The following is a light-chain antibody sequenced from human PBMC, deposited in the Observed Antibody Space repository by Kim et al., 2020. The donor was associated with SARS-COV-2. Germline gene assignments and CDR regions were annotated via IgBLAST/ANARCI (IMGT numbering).Light chain of an antibody. J-gene: IGLJ2*01. Sequence: VALGQTVRITCQRDSLRNYYASWYQQKPGQAPVLVIYGKNNRPSGIPDRFSGSSSGNTASLTITGAQAEDEADYYCNSRDSSGPVVFGGGTQLTVL. CDR2: GKN. CDR3: NSRDSSGPVV. CDR1: SLRNYY. V-gene: IGLV3-19*01.